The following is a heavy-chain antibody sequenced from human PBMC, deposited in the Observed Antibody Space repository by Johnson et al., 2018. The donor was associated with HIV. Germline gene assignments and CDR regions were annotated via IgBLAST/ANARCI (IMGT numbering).Heavy chain of an antibody. CDR3: ASLYAFDI. CDR2: ISYDGSHK. CDR1: GFTFSSYA. Sequence: QVQLVESGGGLVKPGGSLRLSCAASGFTFSSYAMHWVRQAPGKGLEWVAVISYDGSHKYYADSVKGRFTISRDNAKNSLYLQRNSLRAEDTAVYYCASLYAFDIWGQGTMVTVSS. J-gene: IGHJ3*02. V-gene: IGHV3-30*04.